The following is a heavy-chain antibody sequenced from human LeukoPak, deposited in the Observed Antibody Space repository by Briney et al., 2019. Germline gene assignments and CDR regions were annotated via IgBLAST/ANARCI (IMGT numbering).Heavy chain of an antibody. CDR1: GGSFSGYY. CDR2: INHSGST. Sequence: SETLSLTCAVYGGSFSGYYWSWIRQPPGKGLEWIGEINHSGSTNYNPSLKSRVTISVDTSKNQFSLKLSSVTAADTAVYYCARGGGGSGAFDIWGQGTMVTVSS. J-gene: IGHJ3*02. D-gene: IGHD1-26*01. V-gene: IGHV4-34*01. CDR3: ARGGGGSGAFDI.